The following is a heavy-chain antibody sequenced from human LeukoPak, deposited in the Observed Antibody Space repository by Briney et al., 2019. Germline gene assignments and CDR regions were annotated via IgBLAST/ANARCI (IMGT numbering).Heavy chain of an antibody. CDR2: ISYDGSNK. V-gene: IGHV3-30*18. Sequence: GGSLRLSCAASGFTFSSYGMHWVRQAPGKGLEWVAVISYDGSNKYYADPVKGRFTISRDNSKNTLFLQMNSLRAEDAAIYYCAKDDYDSSGPDYWGQGTLVTVSS. D-gene: IGHD3-22*01. CDR1: GFTFSSYG. CDR3: AKDDYDSSGPDY. J-gene: IGHJ4*02.